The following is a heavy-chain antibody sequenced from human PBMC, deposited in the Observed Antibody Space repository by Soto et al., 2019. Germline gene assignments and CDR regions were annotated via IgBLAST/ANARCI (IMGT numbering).Heavy chain of an antibody. D-gene: IGHD2-15*01. CDR2: ISSSGDSA. CDR1: GFTFSNFA. V-gene: IGHV3-23*01. CDR3: ARDAKEAHSPMDEDHAFDS. J-gene: IGHJ3*02. Sequence: EVQMLQSGGGLIQPGGSLRLSCAASGFTFSNFAMSWVRQAPGKGLEWVSSISSSGDSAFYADSVRGRLTISRDHSKKTMLLLTHVLRVDDTAIYYCARDAKEAHSPMDEDHAFDSWGQGKVVTVSS.